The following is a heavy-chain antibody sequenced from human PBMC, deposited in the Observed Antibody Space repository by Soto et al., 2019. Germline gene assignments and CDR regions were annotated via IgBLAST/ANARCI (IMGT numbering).Heavy chain of an antibody. CDR1: GFSFSSYW. D-gene: IGHD6-6*01. CDR3: ARDKIAARPNNWFDP. CDR2: INSDGSGT. Sequence: PGGSLRLSCEASGFSFSSYWMSWVRQAPGKGLEWVANINSDGSGTGYVESVKGRFTISRDNAKNTLYLQMNSLRAEDTAVYYCARDKIAARPNNWFDPWGQGTLGTVSS. J-gene: IGHJ5*02. V-gene: IGHV3-74*01.